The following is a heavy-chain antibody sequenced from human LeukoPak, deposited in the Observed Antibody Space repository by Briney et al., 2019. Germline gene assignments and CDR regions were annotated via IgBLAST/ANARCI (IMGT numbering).Heavy chain of an antibody. Sequence: SVKVSCKASGDTFSSYAISWVRQAPGQGLEWMGGIIPIFGTANYAQKFQGRLTITADESTSTAYMELRSLRSDDTAVYYCARDKDHAFHIWGQGTMVTVSS. J-gene: IGHJ3*02. CDR3: ARDKDHAFHI. CDR1: GDTFSSYA. V-gene: IGHV1-69*13. CDR2: IIPIFGTA.